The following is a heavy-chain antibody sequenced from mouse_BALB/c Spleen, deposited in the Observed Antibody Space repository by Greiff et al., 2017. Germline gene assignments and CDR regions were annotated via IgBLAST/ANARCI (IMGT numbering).Heavy chain of an antibody. V-gene: IGHV14-3*02. Sequence: EVQLQQSGAELVKPGASVKLSCTASGFNIKDTYMHWVKQRPEQGLEWIGRIDPANGNTKYDPKFQGKATITADTSSNTAYLQLRSLTSEDTAVYYCARSYGNYEIYYAMDYWGQGTSVTVSS. D-gene: IGHD2-10*02. CDR3: ARSYGNYEIYYAMDY. CDR1: GFNIKDTY. J-gene: IGHJ4*01. CDR2: IDPANGNT.